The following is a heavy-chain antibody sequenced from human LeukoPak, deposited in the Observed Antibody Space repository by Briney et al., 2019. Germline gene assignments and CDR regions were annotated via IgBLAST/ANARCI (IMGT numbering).Heavy chain of an antibody. Sequence: GASVKVSCKASGYTFTGYDMHWVRQAPGQGLEWMGWINPSSGGTNYAQKFQGWVTMTRDTSISTAYMELSRLRSDDTAVYYCARDPGRSGYDYWGQGTLVTVSS. V-gene: IGHV1-2*04. D-gene: IGHD3-3*01. CDR3: ARDPGRSGYDY. CDR1: GYTFTGYD. J-gene: IGHJ4*02. CDR2: INPSSGGT.